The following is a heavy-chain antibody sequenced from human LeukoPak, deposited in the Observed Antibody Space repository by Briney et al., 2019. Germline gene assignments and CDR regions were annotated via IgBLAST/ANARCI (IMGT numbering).Heavy chain of an antibody. CDR2: IYYSGSP. CDR1: GGSISSSSYY. CDR3: ARDPSFDY. J-gene: IGHJ4*02. V-gene: IGHV4-39*07. Sequence: SETLSLTCTVSGGSISSSSYYWGWIRQPPGKGLEWIGSIYYSGSPYYNPSLKSRVTISVDTSKNQFSLKLSSVTAADTAVYYCARDPSFDYWGQGTLVTVSS.